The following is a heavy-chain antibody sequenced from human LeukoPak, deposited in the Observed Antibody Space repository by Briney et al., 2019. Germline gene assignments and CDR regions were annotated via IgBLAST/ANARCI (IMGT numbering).Heavy chain of an antibody. J-gene: IGHJ4*02. CDR1: GGSISSGDYY. V-gene: IGHV4-30-4*01. D-gene: IGHD3-22*01. CDR2: IYYSGST. Sequence: SETLSLTCTVSGGSISSGDYYWSWIRQPPGKGLEWIGYIYYSGSTYYNPSLKSRVTISVDTSKNQFSLKLSSVTAADTAVYYCARVSDSKGRDYWGQGTLVTVSS. CDR3: ARVSDSKGRDY.